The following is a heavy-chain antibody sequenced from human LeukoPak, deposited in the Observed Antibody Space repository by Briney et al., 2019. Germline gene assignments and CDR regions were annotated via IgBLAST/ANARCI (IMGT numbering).Heavy chain of an antibody. CDR1: SGSFSGYY. J-gene: IGHJ5*02. D-gene: IGHD6-6*01. Sequence: SETLSLTCAVYSGSFSGYYWSWIRQPPGKGLEWIGEINHSGSTNYNPSLKSRVTVSVDTSKNQFSLKLSSVTAADTAVYYCARGNWAAALGLTFDPWGQGTLVTVSS. CDR3: ARGNWAAALGLTFDP. CDR2: INHSGST. V-gene: IGHV4-34*01.